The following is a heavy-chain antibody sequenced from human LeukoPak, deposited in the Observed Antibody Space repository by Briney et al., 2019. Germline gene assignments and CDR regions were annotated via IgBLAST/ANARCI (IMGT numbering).Heavy chain of an antibody. D-gene: IGHD3-22*01. V-gene: IGHV3-30*02. CDR3: AKDYYDSSGYYSPVFQH. CDR1: GFTFSSYG. CDR2: IWYDGSNK. J-gene: IGHJ1*01. Sequence: GGSLRLSCAASGFTFSSYGMHWVRQAPGKGLEWVAVIWYDGSNKYYADSVKGRFTISRDNSKNTLYLQMNSLRAEDTAVYYCAKDYYDSSGYYSPVFQHWGQGTLVTVSS.